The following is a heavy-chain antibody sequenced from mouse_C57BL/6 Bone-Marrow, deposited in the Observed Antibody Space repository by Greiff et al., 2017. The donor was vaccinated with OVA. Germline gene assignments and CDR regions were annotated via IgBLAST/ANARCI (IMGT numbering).Heavy chain of an antibody. CDR1: GYTFTNYW. Sequence: QVQLQQSGAELVRPGTSVKMSCKASGYTFTNYWIGWAKQRPGHGLEWIGDIYPGGGYTNYNEKFKGKATLTADKSSSTAYMQFSSLTSEDSAIYYCARHYGWSLDYWGQGTTLTVSS. CDR3: ARHYGWSLDY. CDR2: IYPGGGYT. D-gene: IGHD1-1*01. J-gene: IGHJ2*01. V-gene: IGHV1-63*01.